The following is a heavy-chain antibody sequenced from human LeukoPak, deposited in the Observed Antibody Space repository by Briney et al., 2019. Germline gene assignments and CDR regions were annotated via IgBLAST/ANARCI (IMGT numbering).Heavy chain of an antibody. CDR2: ISYDGSNK. V-gene: IGHV3-30-3*01. Sequence: GGSLRLSCAASGFTFSSYAMHWVRQAPGKGLEWVAVISYDGSNKYYADSVKGRFTISRDNSKNTLYLQMNSLRAEDTAVYYCARGDGYRDCFDYWGQGTLVTVSS. CDR3: ARGDGYRDCFDY. D-gene: IGHD5-12*01. CDR1: GFTFSSYA. J-gene: IGHJ4*02.